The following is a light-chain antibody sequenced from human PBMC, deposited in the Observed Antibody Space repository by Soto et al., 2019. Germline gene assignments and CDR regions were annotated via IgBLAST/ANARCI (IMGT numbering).Light chain of an antibody. Sequence: DIQLTQSPSFLSPSIGESVTITCRASQVISTSLACYQAKPGKAPKLLIYAASTLESVVPSRFSGTVSGTEFSLTITSLQPEDFATYYCQQLFDSPITFGQGTRLEIK. CDR3: QQLFDSPIT. J-gene: IGKJ5*01. V-gene: IGKV1-9*01. CDR1: QVISTS. CDR2: AAS.